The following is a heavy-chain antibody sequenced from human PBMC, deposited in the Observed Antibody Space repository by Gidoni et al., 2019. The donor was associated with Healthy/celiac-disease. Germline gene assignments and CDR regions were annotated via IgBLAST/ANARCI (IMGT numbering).Heavy chain of an antibody. CDR2: ISYDGSNK. CDR3: ARDRPDYYDSSGYDY. CDR1: GFTFSSYA. J-gene: IGHJ4*02. D-gene: IGHD3-22*01. Sequence: QVQLVESGGGVVQPGRSLRLSCAASGFTFSSYAMHWVRQAPGKGLEWVAVISYDGSNKYYADSVKGRFTISRDNSKNTLYLQMNSLRAEDTAVYYCARDRPDYYDSSGYDYWGQGTLVTVSS. V-gene: IGHV3-30-3*01.